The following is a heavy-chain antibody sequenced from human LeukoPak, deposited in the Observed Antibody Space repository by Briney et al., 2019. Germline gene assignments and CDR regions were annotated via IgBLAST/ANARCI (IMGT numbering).Heavy chain of an antibody. J-gene: IGHJ4*02. D-gene: IGHD3-10*01. CDR2: ISSSSSYI. V-gene: IGHV3-21*01. CDR3: ARDFGQPGSGDY. Sequence: GGSLRLSCAASGFTFSSYSMNWVRQAPGKGLEWVSSISSSSSYIYYADSVKGRFTISRDNAMNSLYLQMNSLRAEDTAVYYCARDFGQPGSGDYWGQGTLVTVSS. CDR1: GFTFSSYS.